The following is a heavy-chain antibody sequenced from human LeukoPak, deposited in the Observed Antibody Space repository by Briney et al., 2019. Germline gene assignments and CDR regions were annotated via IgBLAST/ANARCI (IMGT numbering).Heavy chain of an antibody. D-gene: IGHD6-13*01. Sequence: GESLKISCKGSGYSFNSYWIGWVRQMPGKGLEWMGIISPADSDTRYSPSFQGQVTISADKSISTAYLQWSSLKASDTAIYYCARHGVGSSWFGFDYWGQGTLITVSS. J-gene: IGHJ4*02. CDR1: GYSFNSYW. V-gene: IGHV5-51*01. CDR2: ISPADSDT. CDR3: ARHGVGSSWFGFDY.